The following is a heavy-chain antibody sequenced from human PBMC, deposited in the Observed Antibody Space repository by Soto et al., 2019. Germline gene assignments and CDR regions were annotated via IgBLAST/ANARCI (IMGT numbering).Heavy chain of an antibody. V-gene: IGHV4-59*01. CDR1: GGSISNFY. J-gene: IGHJ4*02. D-gene: IGHD3-10*01. Sequence: QVHLRESGPGLVKPSETLSLSCTVSGGSISNFYWSWIRQPPGKGLEWIGYISYSGNTNDNPSLKSRVSISVDTSKNQLSLNLTSVTAADTAVYYCARAPMVLSRSYFDSWGQGTPVTVSS. CDR2: ISYSGNT. CDR3: ARAPMVLSRSYFDS.